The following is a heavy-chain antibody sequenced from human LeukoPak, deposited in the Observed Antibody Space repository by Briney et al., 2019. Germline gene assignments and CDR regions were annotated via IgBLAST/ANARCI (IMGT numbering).Heavy chain of an antibody. D-gene: IGHD3-10*01. J-gene: IGHJ3*02. CDR1: GYTFTSYD. Sequence: ASVKVSCKASGYTFTSYDINWVRQAPGQGLEWMGWMNPNSGNKGYAKKFQGRVTMTRNTSISTAYMELSSLRSEDTAVYYCARFGPRYDDAFDIWGQGTMVTVSS. CDR3: ARFGPRYDDAFDI. V-gene: IGHV1-8*01. CDR2: MNPNSGNK.